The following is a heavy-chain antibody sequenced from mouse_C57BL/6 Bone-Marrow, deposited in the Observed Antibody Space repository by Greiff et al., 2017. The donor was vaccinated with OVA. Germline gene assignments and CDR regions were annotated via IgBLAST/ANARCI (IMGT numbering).Heavy chain of an antibody. Sequence: QVQLKQSGPELVKPGASVKISCKASGYAFSSSWMNWVKQRPGKGLEWIGRIYPGDGDTNYNGKFKGKATLTADKSSSTAYMQLSSLTSEDSAVYFCASLYYYGSSYDFDYWGQGTTLTVSS. CDR2: IYPGDGDT. D-gene: IGHD1-1*01. CDR3: ASLYYYGSSYDFDY. CDR1: GYAFSSSW. J-gene: IGHJ2*01. V-gene: IGHV1-82*01.